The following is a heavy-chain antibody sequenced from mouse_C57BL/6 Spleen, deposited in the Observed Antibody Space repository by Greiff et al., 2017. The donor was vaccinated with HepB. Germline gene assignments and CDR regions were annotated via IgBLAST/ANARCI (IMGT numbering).Heavy chain of an antibody. J-gene: IGHJ4*01. CDR1: GYTFTDHT. V-gene: IGHV1-78*01. CDR2: IYPRDGST. D-gene: IGHD1-1*01. Sequence: QVQLQQPGAELVRPGSSVKLSCKASGYTFTDHTIHWMKQRPEQGLEWIGYIYPRDGSTKYNEKFKGKATLTADKSSSTAYMQLNSLTSEDSAVYFCASITTVVGAMDYWGQGTSVTVSS. CDR3: ASITTVVGAMDY.